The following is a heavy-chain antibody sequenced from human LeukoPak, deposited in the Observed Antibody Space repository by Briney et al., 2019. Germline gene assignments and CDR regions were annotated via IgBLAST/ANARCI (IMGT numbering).Heavy chain of an antibody. CDR3: ANQYYYGSGSPKRRYYFDY. CDR1: GFTFSSYA. CDR2: ISGSGGST. J-gene: IGHJ4*02. V-gene: IGHV3-23*01. Sequence: PGGSLRLSCAASGFTFSSYAMSWDRQAPGKGLEWVSAISGSGGSTYYADSVKGRFTISRDNSKNTLYLQMNSLRAEDTAVYYCANQYYYGSGSPKRRYYFDYWGQGTLVTVSS. D-gene: IGHD3-10*01.